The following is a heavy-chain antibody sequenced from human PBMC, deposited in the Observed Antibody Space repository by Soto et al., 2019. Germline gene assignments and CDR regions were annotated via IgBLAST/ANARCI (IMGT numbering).Heavy chain of an antibody. Sequence: SETLSLTCTVSGDSISWGNKYWSWIRQPPGKGLEWIGYIFSSGTTYHNPSLKSRLTMSLDASQNQFSLKLNSLTDADTAVYFCARVPSPFDYYYAMDVWGQGTTVTVSS. D-gene: IGHD3-16*01. J-gene: IGHJ6*02. CDR3: ARVPSPFDYYYAMDV. V-gene: IGHV4-30-4*02. CDR2: IFSSGTT. CDR1: GDSISWGNKY.